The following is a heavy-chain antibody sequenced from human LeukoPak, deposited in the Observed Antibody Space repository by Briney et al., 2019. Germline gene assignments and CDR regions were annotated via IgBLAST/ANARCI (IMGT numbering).Heavy chain of an antibody. CDR1: GFAFNTYS. Sequence: PGGSLRLSCAASGFAFNTYSMTWVRQAPGKGLEWVSSISSNSVYIYYAESLKGRFNISRDNAKKSLYLQVSSLRAEDTAVYYCARDVPRSSGYPDNWGQGTLVTVSS. J-gene: IGHJ4*02. D-gene: IGHD3-22*01. CDR3: ARDVPRSSGYPDN. V-gene: IGHV3-21*01. CDR2: ISSNSVYI.